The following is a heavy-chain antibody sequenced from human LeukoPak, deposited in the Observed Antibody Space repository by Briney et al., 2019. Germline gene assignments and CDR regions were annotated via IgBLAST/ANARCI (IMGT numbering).Heavy chain of an antibody. D-gene: IGHD5-18*01. J-gene: IGHJ4*02. CDR1: GFTVSSNY. Sequence: QSGGSLRLSCAASGFTVSSNYMSWVRQAPGKGLEWVSVIYSGGSTYYADSVKGRFTISRDNSKNTLYLQMNSLRAEDTAVYYCARESDTAMEYYFDYWGQGTLVTVSS. CDR2: IYSGGST. CDR3: ARESDTAMEYYFDY. V-gene: IGHV3-66*02.